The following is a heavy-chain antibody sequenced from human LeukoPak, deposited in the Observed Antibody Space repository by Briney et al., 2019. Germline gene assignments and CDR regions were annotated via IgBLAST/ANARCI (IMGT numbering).Heavy chain of an antibody. CDR2: IYSDGTT. V-gene: IGHV3-53*01. CDR3: ARGLNNWNIYSDY. D-gene: IGHD1-1*01. J-gene: IGHJ4*02. CDR1: GLTVTTNY. Sequence: PGGSLRLSCAASGLTVTTNYMSWVRQAPGKGLEWVSFIYSDGTTYYADSVEGRFTISRDNSKNTLYLQMNSLRVEDTAVYYCARGLNNWNIYSDYWGQGTLVTVSS.